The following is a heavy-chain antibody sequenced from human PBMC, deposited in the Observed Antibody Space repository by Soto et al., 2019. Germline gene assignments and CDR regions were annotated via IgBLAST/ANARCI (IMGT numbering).Heavy chain of an antibody. V-gene: IGHV4-34*01. CDR1: GGSFSGYY. CDR2: INHSGST. Sequence: SETLSLTCAVYGGSFSGYYWSWIRQPPGKGLEWIGEINHSGSTNYNPSLKSRVTISVDTSKNQFSLKLSSVTAADTAVYYCARDGDSSSWYYYYGMDVWGQGTTVTVSS. CDR3: ARDGDSSSWYYYYGMDV. D-gene: IGHD6-13*01. J-gene: IGHJ6*02.